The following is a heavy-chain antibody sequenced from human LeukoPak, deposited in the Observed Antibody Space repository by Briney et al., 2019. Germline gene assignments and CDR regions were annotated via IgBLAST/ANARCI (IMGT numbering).Heavy chain of an antibody. CDR2: IIPILGIA. J-gene: IGHJ6*02. CDR3: ATTDTATQTDYYGMDV. V-gene: IGHV1-69*02. D-gene: IGHD5-18*01. CDR1: GGTFISYT. Sequence: SSVQVSCKASGGTFISYTISWVRQAPGQGLEWMGRIIPILGIANYAQKFQGRVTITADKSTSTAYMELSSLRSEDTAVYYCATTDTATQTDYYGMDVWGQGTTVTVSS.